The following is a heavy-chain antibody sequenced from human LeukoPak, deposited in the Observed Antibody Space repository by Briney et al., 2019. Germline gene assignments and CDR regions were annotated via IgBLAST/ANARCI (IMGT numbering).Heavy chain of an antibody. CDR2: INHSGST. V-gene: IGHV4-34*01. J-gene: IGHJ4*02. CDR3: ARAPSSLGIPEGYFDY. D-gene: IGHD6-6*01. Sequence: TLSLTCAVYGGFFSGYYWSWIRQPPGKGLEWIGEINHSGSTNYNPSLKSRVTISVDTSKNQFSLKLSSVTAADTAVYYCARAPSSLGIPEGYFDYWGQGTLVTVSS. CDR1: GGFFSGYY.